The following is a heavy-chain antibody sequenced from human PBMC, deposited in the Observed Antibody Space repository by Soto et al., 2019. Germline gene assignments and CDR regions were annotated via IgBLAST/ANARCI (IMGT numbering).Heavy chain of an antibody. D-gene: IGHD2-15*01. CDR2: ISHDGSNK. J-gene: IGHJ4*02. V-gene: IGHV3-30-3*01. CDR1: GFSFSNYA. CDR3: ARDMPYCSSGSCYSAAPMY. Sequence: PGGALRLSCASSGFSFSNYAMHWVRQAPGKGLEWVAVISHDGSNKYYADSVKGRFTISRDNSKDTLYLQMNTLRTEDTAVYSCARDMPYCSSGSCYSAAPMYWGQGTLVTVSS.